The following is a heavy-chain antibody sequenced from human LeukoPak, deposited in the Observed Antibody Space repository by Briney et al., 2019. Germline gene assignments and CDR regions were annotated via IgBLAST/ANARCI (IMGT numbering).Heavy chain of an antibody. CDR2: IAWNSGNT. CDR3: ARPPRFDP. CDR1: GFTFDNYA. J-gene: IGHJ5*02. Sequence: GGSLRLSCAASGFTFDNYAMHWVRQAPGKGLEWVSGIAWNSGNTGFADSVKGRFTISRDNAENSLYLQMNSLRAEDTAVYYCARPPRFDPWGQGTLVTVSS. V-gene: IGHV3-9*01.